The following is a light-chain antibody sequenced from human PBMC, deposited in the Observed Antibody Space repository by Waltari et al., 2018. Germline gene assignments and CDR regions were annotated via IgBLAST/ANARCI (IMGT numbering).Light chain of an antibody. J-gene: IGKJ2*01. CDR1: QSVGTY. CDR3: QQRSNWTPHT. Sequence: EIVLTQSPATLSLSPGETATLSCRASQSVGTYLAWYQQKPGQAPRLLIYDASNRATGIPARFRGSGSGTDFTLTISSLEAEDFAVYYCQQRSNWTPHTFGQGARLEFK. V-gene: IGKV3-11*01. CDR2: DAS.